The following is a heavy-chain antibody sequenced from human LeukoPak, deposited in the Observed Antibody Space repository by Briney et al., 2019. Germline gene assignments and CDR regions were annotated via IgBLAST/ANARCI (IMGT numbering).Heavy chain of an antibody. CDR3: ARDSAPYGSGSYYIHNDY. J-gene: IGHJ4*02. V-gene: IGHV4-61*02. D-gene: IGHD3-10*01. Sequence: PSQTLSLTCTVSGGSISSGSYYWSWIRQPAGKGLEWIGRIYTSGSTNYNPSLKSRVTISVDTSKNQFSLKLSSVTAADTAVYYCARDSAPYGSGSYYIHNDYWGQGTLVTVSS. CDR2: IYTSGST. CDR1: GGSISSGSYY.